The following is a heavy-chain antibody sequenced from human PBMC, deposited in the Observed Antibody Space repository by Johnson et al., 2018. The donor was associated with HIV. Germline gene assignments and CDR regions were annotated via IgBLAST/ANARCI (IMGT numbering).Heavy chain of an antibody. CDR3: ASYDILTGYYAFDI. J-gene: IGHJ3*02. D-gene: IGHD3-9*01. CDR1: GFTFTHYA. CDR2: ISSDGSSK. Sequence: QVQLVESGGGVVQPGRSLRLSCAASGFTFTHYAMDWVRQAPGKGLEWVAVISSDGSSKNYADSVKGRFTISRDNSKKTLSLQMNSLRPEDTAVYYCASYDILTGYYAFDIWGQGTMVTVSS. V-gene: IGHV3-30*03.